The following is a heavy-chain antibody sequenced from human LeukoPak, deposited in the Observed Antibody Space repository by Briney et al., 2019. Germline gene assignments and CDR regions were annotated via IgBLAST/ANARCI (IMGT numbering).Heavy chain of an antibody. V-gene: IGHV3-21*01. CDR2: ISSSSSYI. CDR1: GFTFSSYS. D-gene: IGHD2-2*01. CDR3: ARPRGCGSSRCNNFDY. J-gene: IGHJ4*02. Sequence: PGGSLRLSCAASGFTFSSYSMNWVRQAPGKGLEWVSCISSSSSYIYYADSVKGRFIISRDNAKNSLYLQMNRLRAEDTAVYYCARPRGCGSSRCNNFDYWGQGTLVTVSS.